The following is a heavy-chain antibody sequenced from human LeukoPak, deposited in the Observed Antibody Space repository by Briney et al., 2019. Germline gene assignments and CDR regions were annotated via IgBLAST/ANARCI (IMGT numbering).Heavy chain of an antibody. CDR1: GFTFSNYA. J-gene: IGHJ6*03. CDR2: INDSGGST. CDR3: AKDSSPAAAGNYYYYMDV. V-gene: IGHV3-23*01. Sequence: GGSLRLSCAASGFTFSNYAMSWVRQAPGKGLEWVSAINDSGGSTYYADSVKGRFTISRDNSKNTLYLQMNSLRAEDTAVYYCAKDSSPAAAGNYYYYMDVWGKGTTVTVSS. D-gene: IGHD6-13*01.